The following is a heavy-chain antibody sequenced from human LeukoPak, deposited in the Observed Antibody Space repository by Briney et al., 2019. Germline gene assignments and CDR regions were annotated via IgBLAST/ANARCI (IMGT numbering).Heavy chain of an antibody. CDR1: GGTFSSYA. J-gene: IGHJ4*02. Sequence: SVKVSCKASGGTFSSYAISWVRQAPGQGLEWMGRIIPIFGTANYAQKFQGRVTITTDESTSTAYMELSSLRSEDTAVYYCAREDSSGYYLRDYWGQGTLVTVSS. CDR3: AREDSSGYYLRDY. D-gene: IGHD3-22*01. V-gene: IGHV1-69*05. CDR2: IIPIFGTA.